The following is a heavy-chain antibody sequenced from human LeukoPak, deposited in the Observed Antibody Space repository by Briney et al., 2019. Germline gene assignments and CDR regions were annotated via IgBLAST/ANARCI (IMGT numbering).Heavy chain of an antibody. CDR2: ICANDGNT. CDR3: AKGSGSSCYSPCDY. Sequence: PGGSLRPSWAPLGPTFGKYAMSGVPQAPGKGRGWVSVICANDGNTYYADAVKGRFTISRDNSKDTLYLQMDSLRAEDTAVYYCAKGSGSSCYSPCDYWGQGILVTVSS. CDR1: GPTFGKYA. D-gene: IGHD2-15*01. V-gene: IGHV3-23*01. J-gene: IGHJ4*02.